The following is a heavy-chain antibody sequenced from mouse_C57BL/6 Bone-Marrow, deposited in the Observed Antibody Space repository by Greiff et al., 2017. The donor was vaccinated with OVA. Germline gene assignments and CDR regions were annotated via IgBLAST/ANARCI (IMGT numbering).Heavy chain of an antibody. D-gene: IGHD1-1*01. CDR3: AHYGSRLYLHY. Sequence: QVQLQQPGAELVRPGTSVKLPCKASGYTFTNYWMHWVKQRPGQGLEWIGVIAPSDSYINYNQKFKGRATLTVDTSSSTAYMHLSSLTSEDSAVYYCAHYGSRLYLHYWGQGTSLTVSS. CDR1: GYTFTNYW. J-gene: IGHJ2*02. V-gene: IGHV1-59*01. CDR2: IAPSDSYI.